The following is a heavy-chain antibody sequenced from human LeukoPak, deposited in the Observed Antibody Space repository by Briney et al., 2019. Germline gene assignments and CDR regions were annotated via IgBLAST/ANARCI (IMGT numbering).Heavy chain of an antibody. D-gene: IGHD6-25*01. J-gene: IGHJ5*02. CDR3: AREGGDPRWLDP. V-gene: IGHV4-4*07. Sequence: SETLSLTCTVSGGSISSYYWTWIRQSAGKGLEWIGRINTSGSINYNPSLRSRVTMSVNTSKNQFSLNLTSVTAADTAVYSCAREGGDPRWLDPWGQGTLITVSS. CDR2: INTSGSI. CDR1: GGSISSYY.